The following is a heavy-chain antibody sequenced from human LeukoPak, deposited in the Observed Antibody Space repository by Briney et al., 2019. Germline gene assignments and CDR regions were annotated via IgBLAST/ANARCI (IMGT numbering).Heavy chain of an antibody. J-gene: IGHJ4*02. CDR2: ISYDGNNK. CDR1: GFTFSTYV. Sequence: KTGGSLRLSCAASGFTFSTYVMKWVRQAPGKGLEWVAVISYDGNNKYYADSVKGRFTISRDNSKNTLYLQMDNLRAEDTAVYYCAKYQRQWLPKGGFDYWGQGTLVTVSS. V-gene: IGHV3-30*18. D-gene: IGHD6-19*01. CDR3: AKYQRQWLPKGGFDY.